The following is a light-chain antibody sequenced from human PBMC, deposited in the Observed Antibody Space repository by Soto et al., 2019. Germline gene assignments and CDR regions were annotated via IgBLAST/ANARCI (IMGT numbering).Light chain of an antibody. V-gene: IGKV3-20*01. CDR2: GAS. CDR1: QSVSSSY. Sequence: IVLTQSPGTLSLSPGERATLSCRASQSVSSSYLALYQQKPGQAPRLLIYGASSRATGIPDRFSGSGSGTDFTLTISRLEPEDFAVYYCQQYETFGQGTKVDIK. J-gene: IGKJ1*01. CDR3: QQYET.